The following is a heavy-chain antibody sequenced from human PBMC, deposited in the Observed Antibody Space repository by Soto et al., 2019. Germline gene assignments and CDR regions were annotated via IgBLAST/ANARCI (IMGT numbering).Heavy chain of an antibody. CDR3: AADSGSRITMVRGVILFEY. CDR2: IVVGSGNT. D-gene: IGHD3-10*01. Sequence: ASVKVSCKASGFTFTSSAVQWVRQARGQRLEWIGWIVVGSGNTNYAQKFQERVTITRDMSTSTAYMELSSLRSEDTAVYYCAADSGSRITMVRGVILFEYWGQGTLVTVSS. J-gene: IGHJ4*02. CDR1: GFTFTSSA. V-gene: IGHV1-58*01.